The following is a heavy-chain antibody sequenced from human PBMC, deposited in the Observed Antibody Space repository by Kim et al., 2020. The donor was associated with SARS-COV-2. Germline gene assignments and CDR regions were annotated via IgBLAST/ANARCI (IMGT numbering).Heavy chain of an antibody. J-gene: IGHJ4*02. Sequence: YAQKFQGRVTNTADESTSTAYMELSSLRSEDTAVYYCARERKWELPFDYWGQGTLVTVSS. CDR3: ARERKWELPFDY. V-gene: IGHV1-69*01. D-gene: IGHD1-26*01.